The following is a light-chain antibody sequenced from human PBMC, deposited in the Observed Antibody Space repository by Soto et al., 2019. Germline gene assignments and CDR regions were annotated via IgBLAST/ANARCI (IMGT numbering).Light chain of an antibody. CDR1: QTVNTW. CDR2: DAS. J-gene: IGKJ4*01. V-gene: IGKV1-5*01. CDR3: QQYNSYSPEGLT. Sequence: IHLTQSPSTLSASVPYRLTITCLSSQTVNTWLAWYQHKPGKAPKLLIYDASVLETGVPSRFSGFSSGTEFTLTISSLQPDDFATYFCQQYNSYSPEGLTFGGGTKVDIK.